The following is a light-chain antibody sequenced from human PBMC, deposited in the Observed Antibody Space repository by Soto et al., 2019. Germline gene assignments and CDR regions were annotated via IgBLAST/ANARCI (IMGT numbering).Light chain of an antibody. CDR2: GAS. J-gene: IGKJ1*01. CDR1: QSVNNY. V-gene: IGKV3-20*01. Sequence: EIVLTHSPATLSFSPWDSVTLSFSASQSVNNYLAWYQQKPGQAPGLLIYGASSRASDIPDRFSGSGSGTDFTLTISRLEPEDFAVYYCQQYGSSGKFGQGTKVDIK. CDR3: QQYGSSGK.